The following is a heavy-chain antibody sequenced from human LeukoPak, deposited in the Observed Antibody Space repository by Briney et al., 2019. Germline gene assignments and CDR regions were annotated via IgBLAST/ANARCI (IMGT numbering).Heavy chain of an antibody. D-gene: IGHD3-22*01. CDR1: GYTFTGYY. V-gene: IGHV1-2*02. J-gene: IGHJ4*02. CDR3: ARDLWDYYDSSGYYCFDY. CDR2: INPNSGGT. Sequence: ASVKVSCKASGYTFTGYYMHWVRQAPGQGLEWMGWINPNSGGTNYAQKFQGRVTMTRDTSTSTAYMELSRLRSDDTAVYYCARDLWDYYDSSGYYCFDYWGQGTLVTVSS.